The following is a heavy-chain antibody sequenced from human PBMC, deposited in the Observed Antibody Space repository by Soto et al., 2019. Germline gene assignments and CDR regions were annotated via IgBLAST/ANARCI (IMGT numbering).Heavy chain of an antibody. J-gene: IGHJ4*02. V-gene: IGHV3-23*01. CDR3: AKGGAITIIVGLLTRDY. CDR2: ISASGGST. D-gene: IGHD3-22*01. Sequence: EVQLLESGGGLVQPGGSLRLSCAAAGFTFGNYGMIWVRQSPGKGLEWVSGISASGGSTYYAGSVKGRVTISIDNSKNPLYRQMNNLRAEDTAVYYCAKGGAITIIVGLLTRDYWGQGTLVTVSS. CDR1: GFTFGNYG.